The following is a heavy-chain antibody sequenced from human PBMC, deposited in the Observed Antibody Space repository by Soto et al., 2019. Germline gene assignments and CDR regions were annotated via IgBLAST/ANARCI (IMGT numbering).Heavy chain of an antibody. CDR2: ISGDGGST. J-gene: IGHJ4*02. D-gene: IGHD5-12*01. CDR3: AKGRDGYNYGVMDY. Sequence: GGSLRLSCAASGFTFDDYAMHWVRQAPGKGLEWVSLISGDGGSTYYADSVKGRFTISRDNSKNSLYLQMNSLRTEDTALYYCAKGRDGYNYGVMDYWGQGTLVTVSS. V-gene: IGHV3-43*02. CDR1: GFTFDDYA.